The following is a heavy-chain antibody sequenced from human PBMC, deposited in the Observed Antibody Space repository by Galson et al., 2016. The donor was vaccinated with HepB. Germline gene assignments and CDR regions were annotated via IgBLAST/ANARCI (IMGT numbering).Heavy chain of an antibody. V-gene: IGHV4-59*01. CDR3: ARASGTYCGVDCYLYYFDY. CDR1: GGSINTFY. J-gene: IGHJ4*02. CDR2: IYYSGST. Sequence: SETLSLTCTVSGGSINTFYWSWIRQPPGKGLEWIGYIYYSGSTNYNPSLKSRVTISVDTSKNQFSLNLSSATAADTAVYYCARASGTYCGVDCYLYYFDYWGQGTLVTVSS. D-gene: IGHD2-21*01.